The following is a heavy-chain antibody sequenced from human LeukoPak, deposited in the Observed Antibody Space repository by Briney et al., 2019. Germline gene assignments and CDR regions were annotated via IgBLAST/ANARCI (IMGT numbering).Heavy chain of an antibody. Sequence: SETLSLTCTVSGGSISSGGYYWSWLRQHPGKGLEWIGYIYYSGSTYYNPSLKSRVTISVDTSKNQFSLKLSSVTAADTAVYYCARDRDDSSGYYYGVAAFDIWGQGTMVTVSS. CDR2: IYYSGST. CDR3: ARDRDDSSGYYYGVAAFDI. V-gene: IGHV4-31*03. D-gene: IGHD3-22*01. J-gene: IGHJ3*02. CDR1: GGSISSGGYY.